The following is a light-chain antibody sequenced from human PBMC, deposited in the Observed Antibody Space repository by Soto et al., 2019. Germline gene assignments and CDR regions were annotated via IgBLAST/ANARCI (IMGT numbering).Light chain of an antibody. J-gene: IGKJ2*01. CDR2: DAS. CDR1: QSVSSY. CDR3: QQRSSWPPTST. V-gene: IGKV3-11*01. Sequence: EIVLTQSPATLSLSPGERATLSCRASQSVSSYLAWYQQKPGQAPRLLIYDASKRATGIPARFSGSGSGTDFSLTISSLEPEXXXXYYCQQRSSWPPTSTFGQGTTLEIK.